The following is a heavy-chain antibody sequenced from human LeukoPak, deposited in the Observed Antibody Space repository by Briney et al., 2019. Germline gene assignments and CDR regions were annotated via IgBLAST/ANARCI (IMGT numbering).Heavy chain of an antibody. Sequence: GESLKISCKGSGYSFTSYWIGWVRQMPGKGLEWMGIIYPGDSDTRYSPSFQGQVTISADKSISTAYPQWSSLKASDTAMYYCARGPLLRFLEWLLSFDYWGQGTLVTVSS. D-gene: IGHD3-3*01. V-gene: IGHV5-51*01. CDR2: IYPGDSDT. J-gene: IGHJ4*02. CDR1: GYSFTSYW. CDR3: ARGPLLRFLEWLLSFDY.